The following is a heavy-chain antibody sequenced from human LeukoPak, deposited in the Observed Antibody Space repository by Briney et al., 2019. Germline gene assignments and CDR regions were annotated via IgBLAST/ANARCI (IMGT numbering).Heavy chain of an antibody. Sequence: VSGPALVKPTQTLTLTCTFSGFSLSTSGMCVSWIRQPPGKALEWLARIDWDDDKYYSTSLKTRLTISKDTSKNQVVLTMTNMDPVDTAAYYCARIRITGTTAIDWGQGTLVTVSS. CDR3: ARIRITGTTAID. CDR2: IDWDDDK. V-gene: IGHV2-70*11. CDR1: GFSLSTSGMC. J-gene: IGHJ4*02. D-gene: IGHD1-20*01.